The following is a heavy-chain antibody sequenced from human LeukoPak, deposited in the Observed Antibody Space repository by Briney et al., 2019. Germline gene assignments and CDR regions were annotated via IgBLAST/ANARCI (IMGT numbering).Heavy chain of an antibody. J-gene: IGHJ4*02. D-gene: IGHD3-16*01. Sequence: SETLSLTCTVSGGSISSGGYYWSWIRQPPGKGLEWIGYIYHSGSTYYNPSLKSRVTISVDRSKNQFSLKLSSVTAADTAVYYCARDRGSYPFDYWGQGTLVTVSS. CDR3: ARDRGSYPFDY. CDR2: IYHSGST. CDR1: GGSISSGGYY. V-gene: IGHV4-30-2*01.